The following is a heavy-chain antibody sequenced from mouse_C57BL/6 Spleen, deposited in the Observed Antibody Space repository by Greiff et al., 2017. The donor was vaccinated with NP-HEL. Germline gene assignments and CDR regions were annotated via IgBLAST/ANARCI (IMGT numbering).Heavy chain of an antibody. V-gene: IGHV1-15*01. CDR3: TRSLLRGWYFDV. CDR2: IDPETGGT. CDR1: GYTFTDYE. Sequence: QVQLKESGAELVRPGASVTLSCKASGYTFTDYEMHWVKQTPVHGLEWIGAIDPETGGTAYNQKFKGKAILTADKSSSTAYMELRSLTSEDSAVYYCTRSLLRGWYFDVWGTGTTVTVSS. J-gene: IGHJ1*03. D-gene: IGHD1-1*01.